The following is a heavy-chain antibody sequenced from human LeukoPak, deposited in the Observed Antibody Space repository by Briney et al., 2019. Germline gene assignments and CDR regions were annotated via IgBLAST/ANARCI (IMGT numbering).Heavy chain of an antibody. V-gene: IGHV2-5*01. Sequence: ESGPTLVKPTQTLTLTCTFSGFSLSTSAVGVGWIRQPPGRALEWLALIYWNGDKRYSPSLRSRLTITKDTSKNQVVLTMTNMDPVDTATYYCAHRIRFGESSNENWFDPCGQGTLVTVSS. CDR3: AHRIRFGESSNENWFDP. CDR2: IYWNGDK. CDR1: GFSLSTSAVG. J-gene: IGHJ5*02. D-gene: IGHD3-10*01.